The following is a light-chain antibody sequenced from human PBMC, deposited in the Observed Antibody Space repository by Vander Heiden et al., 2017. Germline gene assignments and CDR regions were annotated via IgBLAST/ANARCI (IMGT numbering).Light chain of an antibody. J-gene: IGLJ3*02. CDR2: KDS. CDR3: QSADSSGTWV. Sequence: SYELTQPPSVPVSPGQPARITCSGDALPKQYAYWYQQKPGQAPVLVIYKDSERPSGIPERFSGSSSGTTVTLTISGVQAEDEADYYCQSADSSGTWVFGGGTKLTVL. V-gene: IGLV3-25*03. CDR1: ALPKQY.